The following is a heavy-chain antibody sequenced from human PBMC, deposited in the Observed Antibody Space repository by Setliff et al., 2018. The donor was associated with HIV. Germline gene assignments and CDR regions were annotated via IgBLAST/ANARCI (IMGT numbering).Heavy chain of an antibody. V-gene: IGHV4-4*07. J-gene: IGHJ4*02. CDR1: GGSFSGYY. Sequence: PSETLSLTCAVYGGSFSGYYWSWIRQPPGKGLEWVGRIYTGGRTNYNPSLKGRVTMSVDTSKNQFSLNLSSVTAADTAVYYCARDRMPMASWVPDKWGQGTLVTVSS. CDR3: ARDRMPMASWVPDK. D-gene: IGHD2-2*01. CDR2: IYTGGRT.